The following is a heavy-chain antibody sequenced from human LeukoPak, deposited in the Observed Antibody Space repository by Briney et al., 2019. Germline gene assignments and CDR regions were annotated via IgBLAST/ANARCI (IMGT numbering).Heavy chain of an antibody. Sequence: ASVKVSCKASGYTFTSYGISWVRQAPGQGLEWMGWISAYNGNTNYAQKLQGRVTMTTDTSTSTAYMELSSLRSEDTAVYYCARDSGILTAGYYYGMDVWGQGTTVTVSS. V-gene: IGHV1-18*01. CDR1: GYTFTSYG. CDR3: ARDSGILTAGYYYGMDV. J-gene: IGHJ6*02. D-gene: IGHD3-9*01. CDR2: ISAYNGNT.